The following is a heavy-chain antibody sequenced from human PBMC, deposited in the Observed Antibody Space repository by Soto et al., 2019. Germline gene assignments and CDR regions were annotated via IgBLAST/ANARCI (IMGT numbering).Heavy chain of an antibody. CDR3: AREWLHSSGWEGPYY. V-gene: IGHV1-46*03. CDR2: INPSGGST. D-gene: IGHD6-19*01. Sequence: QVQLVQSGAEVKKPGASVKVSCKASGYTFTSYYMHWVRQAPGQGLEWMGIINPSGGSTSYAQKFQGRVTMTRDTATSTVYMELSSLRSEDTAVYYCAREWLHSSGWEGPYYWGQGTLVTVSS. CDR1: GYTFTSYY. J-gene: IGHJ4*02.